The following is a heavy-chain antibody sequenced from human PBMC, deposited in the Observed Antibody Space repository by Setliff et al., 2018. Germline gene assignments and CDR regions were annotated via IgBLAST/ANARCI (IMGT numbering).Heavy chain of an antibody. J-gene: IGHJ4*02. Sequence: PSETLSLTCTVSGGSISSGGYYWSLIRQHPGKGLEWIGYIYYSGSTSYYNPSLKSRVTISVDTSKNQFSLKLSSVTAADTAVYYCARGRAGHSGHWGQGTLVTVSS. CDR1: GGSISSGGYY. CDR2: IYYSGSTS. CDR3: ARGRAGHSGH. D-gene: IGHD6-19*01. V-gene: IGHV4-31*02.